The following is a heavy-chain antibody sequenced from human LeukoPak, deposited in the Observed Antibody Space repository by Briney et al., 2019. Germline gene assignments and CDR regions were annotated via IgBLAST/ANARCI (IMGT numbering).Heavy chain of an antibody. CDR2: ISYDGSNK. CDR1: GFTFSSYG. Sequence: PGGSLRLSCAASGFTFSSYGMHWVRQAPGKGLEWVAVISYDGSNKYYADSVKGRFTISRDNSKNTLYLRMNSLRAEDTAVYYCAKTSEWELLDYWGQGTLVTVSS. D-gene: IGHD1-26*01. V-gene: IGHV3-30*18. J-gene: IGHJ4*02. CDR3: AKTSEWELLDY.